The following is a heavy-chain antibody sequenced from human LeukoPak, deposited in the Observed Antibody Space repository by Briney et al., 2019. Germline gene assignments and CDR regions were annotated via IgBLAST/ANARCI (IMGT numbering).Heavy chain of an antibody. CDR3: AKDLNYAFDY. Sequence: GGSLRLSCAASGFTFSTYSMNWVRQAPGKGLEWVSYISSSSSTIYYADSVKGRFTISRDNAKNSLCLQMNSLRAEDTAVYYCAKDLNYAFDYWGQGILVTVSS. J-gene: IGHJ4*02. CDR2: ISSSSSTI. D-gene: IGHD1-7*01. V-gene: IGHV3-48*01. CDR1: GFTFSTYS.